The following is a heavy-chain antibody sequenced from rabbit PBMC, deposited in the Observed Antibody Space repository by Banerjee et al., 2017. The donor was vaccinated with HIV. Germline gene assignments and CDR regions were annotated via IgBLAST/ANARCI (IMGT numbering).Heavy chain of an antibody. J-gene: IGHJ6*01. D-gene: IGHD8-1*01. Sequence: QEQLVESGGGLVKPGASLTLTCIASGVSFSGNSYMCWVRQAPGKGLEWIACIDTGSSGFTYFASWAKGRFTISKTSSTTVTLQMTSLTAADTATYFCARDTGSSFSSYGMDLWGQGTLVPS. CDR3: ARDTGSSFSSYGMDL. CDR2: IDTGSSGFT. V-gene: IGHV1S45*01. CDR1: GVSFSGNSY.